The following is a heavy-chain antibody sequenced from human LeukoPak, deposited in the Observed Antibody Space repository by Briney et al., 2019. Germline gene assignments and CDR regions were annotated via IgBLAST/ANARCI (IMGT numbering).Heavy chain of an antibody. CDR3: ARGESRHFDF. CDR2: ISTSGSTI. D-gene: IGHD1-26*01. CDR1: GFTFSSYA. Sequence: GGSLRLSCAASGFTFSSYAMSWVRQAPGKGLEWVSYISTSGSTIYYADSVKGRFTISRDNAKNSLYLQMNSLRGEDTAVYYCARGESRHFDFWGQGTMVTVSS. V-gene: IGHV3-48*03. J-gene: IGHJ3*01.